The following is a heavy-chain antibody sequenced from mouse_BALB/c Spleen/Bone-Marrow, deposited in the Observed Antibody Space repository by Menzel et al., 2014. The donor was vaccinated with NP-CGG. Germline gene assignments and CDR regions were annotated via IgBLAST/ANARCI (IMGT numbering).Heavy chain of an antibody. Sequence: VQLKESGAELVKPGASVKLSCTASGFNIKDTYMHWVKQRPEQGLEWIGRIDPANGNTKYDPKFQGKATITADTSSNTAYLQLSGLTSEDTAVYYCARVYPNAMDYWGQGTSVTVSS. D-gene: IGHD2-1*01. V-gene: IGHV14-3*02. CDR1: GFNIKDTY. J-gene: IGHJ4*01. CDR3: ARVYPNAMDY. CDR2: IDPANGNT.